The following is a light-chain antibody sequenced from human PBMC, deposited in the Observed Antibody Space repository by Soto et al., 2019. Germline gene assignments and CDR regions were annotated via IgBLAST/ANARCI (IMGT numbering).Light chain of an antibody. Sequence: DVVLTQSPLSLPVTLGQPASISCRSSQGLLHSDGSTYLSWFQQGPGQSPRRLIYKAFNRDSGVTDRFSGSGSGTDFTLKISRVEAEDVGVYYCMQGTHWPWTFGQGTKVEIE. J-gene: IGKJ1*01. CDR1: QGLLHSDGSTY. V-gene: IGKV2-30*02. CDR2: KAF. CDR3: MQGTHWPWT.